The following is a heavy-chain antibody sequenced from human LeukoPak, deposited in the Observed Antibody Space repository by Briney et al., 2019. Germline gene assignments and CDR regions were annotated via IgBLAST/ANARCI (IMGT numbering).Heavy chain of an antibody. CDR3: AKCMSSTGVCLNFDY. CDR2: TGSDSAT. D-gene: IGHD2-21*02. V-gene: IGHV3-23*01. J-gene: IGHJ4*02. CDR1: GFTFFNYA. Sequence: PGGSLRLSCEASGFTFFNYAISWVRQAPGKGLQWVSGTGSDSATFYTDSVKGRFTISRDNSKNTVYLHIDSLGAEDTAVYYCAKCMSSTGVCLNFDYWGQGILVAVST.